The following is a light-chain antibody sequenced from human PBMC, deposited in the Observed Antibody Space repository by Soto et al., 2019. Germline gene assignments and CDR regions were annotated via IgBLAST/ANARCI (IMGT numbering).Light chain of an antibody. J-gene: IGKJ1*01. CDR3: QQYNSYSWT. CDR2: DAS. Sequence: DIQMTPSPSTLSASVGDRVTITCRASQSISSWLAWYQQKPGKAPKLLIYDASNLESGVPSRFSGSGSGTEFTLTISSLQPDDFATYYCQQYNSYSWTFGQGTKVDIK. CDR1: QSISSW. V-gene: IGKV1-5*01.